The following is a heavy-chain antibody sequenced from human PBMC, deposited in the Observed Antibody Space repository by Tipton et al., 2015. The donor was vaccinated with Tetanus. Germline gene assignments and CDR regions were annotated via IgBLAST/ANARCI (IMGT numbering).Heavy chain of an antibody. D-gene: IGHD3-22*01. CDR1: GYTFTGYY. V-gene: IGHV1-2*02. Sequence: QLVQSGAEMKKPGASVKVSCKASGYTFTGYYIYWVRQAPGQGLEWMGWIDPNSGGTVYAQKLQGRVPMTRDASISTAYMGLRSLRSDVPAVFYCARDRGDYICYGMDVWGPGTTVTVS. CDR3: ARDRGDYICYGMDV. CDR2: IDPNSGGT. J-gene: IGHJ6*02.